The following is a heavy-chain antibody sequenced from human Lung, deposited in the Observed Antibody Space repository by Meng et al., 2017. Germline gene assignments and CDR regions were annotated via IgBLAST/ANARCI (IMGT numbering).Heavy chain of an antibody. CDR1: GYTFPDYW. D-gene: IGHD6-13*01. Sequence: ASVKVSCKASGYTFPDYWLHWVRRAPGQGLEWMGRINPKSGDTHYAQRFQGRVTMTGDTSISTAYMELSGLRSDDTAMYYCARDEDISAADKLFGDYWGQGNLV. J-gene: IGHJ4*02. CDR2: INPKSGDT. CDR3: ARDEDISAADKLFGDY. V-gene: IGHV1-2*06.